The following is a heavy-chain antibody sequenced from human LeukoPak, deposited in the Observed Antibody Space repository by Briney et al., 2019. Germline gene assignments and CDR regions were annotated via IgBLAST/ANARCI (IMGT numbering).Heavy chain of an antibody. CDR3: ASAYCTNGVCSKVPLDY. V-gene: IGHV3-53*01. CDR2: IYSGGST. D-gene: IGHD2-8*01. Sequence: GGSLRLSCAASGFTVSSNYMSWVRQAPGKGLEWVSVIYSGGSTYYADSVKGRFTISRNNSKNTLYLQMNSLRAEDTAVYYCASAYCTNGVCSKVPLDYWGQGTLVTVSS. J-gene: IGHJ4*02. CDR1: GFTVSSNY.